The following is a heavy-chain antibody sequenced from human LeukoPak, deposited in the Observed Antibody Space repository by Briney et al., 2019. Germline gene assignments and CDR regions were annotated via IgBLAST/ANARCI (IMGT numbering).Heavy chain of an antibody. J-gene: IGHJ5*02. CDR3: ARSGTTGSRWFDP. V-gene: IGHV5-51*01. D-gene: IGHD1/OR15-1a*01. Sequence: GESLKISCMGSGYRFTNYWIAWVRQPPGIGLEWMGSIYPSDSDARYSPSFQGQVTISADKSISTAYLQWSSLKASDTAIYYCARSGTTGSRWFDPWGQGTLVTVSS. CDR2: IYPSDSDA. CDR1: GYRFTNYW.